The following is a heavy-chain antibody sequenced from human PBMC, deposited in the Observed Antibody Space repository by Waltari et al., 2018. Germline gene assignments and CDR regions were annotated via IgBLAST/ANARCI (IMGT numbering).Heavy chain of an antibody. V-gene: IGHV3-7*04. D-gene: IGHD5-18*01. J-gene: IGHJ6*02. CDR3: ARDQRIQLWLPHHYYYGMDV. Sequence: EVQLVESGGGLVQPGGSLRLSCAASGFTFSSYWMSWVRQAPGKGMEWVANIKQDGSEKYYGDSVKGRLTIARDNAKNSLYRQMNSLRAEDTAVYYCARDQRIQLWLPHHYYYGMDVWGQGTTVTVSS. CDR2: IKQDGSEK. CDR1: GFTFSSYW.